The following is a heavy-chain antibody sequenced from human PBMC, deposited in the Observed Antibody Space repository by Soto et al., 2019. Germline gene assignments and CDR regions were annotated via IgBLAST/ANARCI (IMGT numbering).Heavy chain of an antibody. CDR2: ISGSGGST. D-gene: IGHD4-17*01. CDR3: ARGAPHYGDYEVIDY. CDR1: GFTFSSYA. Sequence: PGGALRLSCAASGFTFSSYAMNWGSQAPGKGLEWVSAISGSGGSTYYADSVKGRFTISRDNSKNTLYLQMNSLRAEDTAVYYCARGAPHYGDYEVIDYWGQGTLVTVSS. V-gene: IGHV3-23*01. J-gene: IGHJ4*02.